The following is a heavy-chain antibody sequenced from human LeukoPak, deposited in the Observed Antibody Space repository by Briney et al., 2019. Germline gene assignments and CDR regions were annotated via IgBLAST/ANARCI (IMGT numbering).Heavy chain of an antibody. D-gene: IGHD3-10*01. J-gene: IGHJ6*02. CDR3: AREYYGSGSLPPYYYGMDV. Sequence: PGGSLRLSCAASGFTFTTYAMHWVRQAPGRGLEWVAVISYDGSNKYYADSVKGRFTISRDNSKNTLYLQMNSLRAEDTAVYYCAREYYGSGSLPPYYYGMDVWGQGTTVTVSS. CDR1: GFTFTTYA. CDR2: ISYDGSNK. V-gene: IGHV3-30*04.